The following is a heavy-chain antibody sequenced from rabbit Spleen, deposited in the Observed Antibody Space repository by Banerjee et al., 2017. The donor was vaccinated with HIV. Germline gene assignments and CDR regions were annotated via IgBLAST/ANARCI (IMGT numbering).Heavy chain of an antibody. J-gene: IGHJ4*01. CDR2: IDAGSSDFT. Sequence: QSLEESGGGLVQPEGSLTLTCTASGISFGMSDYVCWVRQAPGKGLEWIACIDAGSSDFTYHASWAKGRFIMSRTSSTKVTLQMTSLTAADTATYFCARDLVVAIGWNFNLWGPGTLVTVS. CDR1: GISFGMSDY. V-gene: IGHV1S40*01. D-gene: IGHD3-3*01. CDR3: ARDLVVAIGWNFNL.